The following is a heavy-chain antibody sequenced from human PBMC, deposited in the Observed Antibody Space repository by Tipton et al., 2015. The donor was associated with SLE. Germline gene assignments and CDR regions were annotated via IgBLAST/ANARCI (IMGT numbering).Heavy chain of an antibody. CDR3: ATGIAVAGPFDD. V-gene: IGHV4-59*01. CDR2: IYYSGST. Sequence: TLSLTCTVSGGSISSYYWSWIRQPPGKGLEWIGYIYYSGSTNYNPSLKSRVTISVDTSKNQFSLKLSSVTAADTAVYYCATGIAVAGPFDDWGQGTLVTFSS. CDR1: GGSISSYY. D-gene: IGHD6-19*01. J-gene: IGHJ4*02.